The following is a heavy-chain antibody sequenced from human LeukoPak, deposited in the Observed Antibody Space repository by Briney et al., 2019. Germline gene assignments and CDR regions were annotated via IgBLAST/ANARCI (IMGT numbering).Heavy chain of an antibody. D-gene: IGHD3-16*01. J-gene: IGHJ4*02. Sequence: GGSLRLSCAASGFTFSDYYMSWIRQAPGKGLEWVSYISSSGSTIYYADSVKGRSTISRDNAKNSLYLQMNSLRAEDTAVYYCASSDQTLSYGGKRYFDYWGQGTLVTVSS. CDR3: ASSDQTLSYGGKRYFDY. CDR1: GFTFSDYY. V-gene: IGHV3-11*01. CDR2: ISSSGSTI.